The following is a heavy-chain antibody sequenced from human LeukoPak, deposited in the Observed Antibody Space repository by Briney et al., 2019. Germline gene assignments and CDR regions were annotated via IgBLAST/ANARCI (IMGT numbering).Heavy chain of an antibody. J-gene: IGHJ4*02. D-gene: IGHD3-16*01. CDR1: GGSISSGSYY. Sequence: SETLSLTCTVSGGSISSGSYYWSWIRQPAGKGLEWIGRIYTSGSTNYNPSLKSRVTISVDTSRNQFSLKLSSVTAADTAAYYCASGGDLDFDYWGQGTLVTVSS. CDR3: ASGGDLDFDY. CDR2: IYTSGST. V-gene: IGHV4-61*02.